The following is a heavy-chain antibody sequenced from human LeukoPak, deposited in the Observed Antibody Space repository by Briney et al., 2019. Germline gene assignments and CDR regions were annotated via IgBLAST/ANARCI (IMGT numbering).Heavy chain of an antibody. CDR1: GGSISSYY. Sequence: SETLSLTCTVSGGSISSYYWSWIRQPPGKGLEWIGYIYYSGSTNYNPSLKSRVTISVDTSKNQFSLKLSSVTAADTAVYYCARGSGGYSGYVGYYYYYYMDVWGKGTTVTISS. V-gene: IGHV4-59*01. CDR2: IYYSGST. CDR3: ARGSGGYSGYVGYYYYYYMDV. D-gene: IGHD5-12*01. J-gene: IGHJ6*03.